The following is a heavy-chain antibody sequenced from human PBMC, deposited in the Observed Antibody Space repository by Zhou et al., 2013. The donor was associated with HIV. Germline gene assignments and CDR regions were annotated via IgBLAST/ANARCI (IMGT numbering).Heavy chain of an antibody. Sequence: QVQLVQSGAEVKKPGSSVKVSCKASGGTFSSYAISWVRQAPGQGLEWMGRIIPILGIANYAQKFQGRVTITTDESTSTAYMELSSLRSEDTAVYYCAKGAGARHAFDIWGQGTMVTVSS. CDR3: AKGAGARHAFDI. CDR2: IIPILGIA. CDR1: GGTFSSYA. V-gene: IGHV1-69*04. J-gene: IGHJ3*02.